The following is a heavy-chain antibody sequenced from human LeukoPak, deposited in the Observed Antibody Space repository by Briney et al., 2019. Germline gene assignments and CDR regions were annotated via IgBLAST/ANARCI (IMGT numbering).Heavy chain of an antibody. CDR3: ARGSQLYDFWSGYINHFDY. D-gene: IGHD3-3*01. CDR2: ISAYNGNT. V-gene: IGHV1-18*01. Sequence: ASVKVSCKASGYTFTSYGISWVRQAPGQGLEWMGWISAYNGNTNYAQKLQGRVTMTTDTSTSTAYMELRSLRSDDTAVYYCARGSQLYDFWSGYINHFDYWGQGTLVIVSS. CDR1: GYTFTSYG. J-gene: IGHJ4*02.